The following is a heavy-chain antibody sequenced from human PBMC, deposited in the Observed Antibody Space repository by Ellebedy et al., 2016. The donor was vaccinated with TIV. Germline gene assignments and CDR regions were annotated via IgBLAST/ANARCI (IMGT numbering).Heavy chain of an antibody. V-gene: IGHV1-2*02. CDR2: INPYSGGR. J-gene: IGHJ4*02. D-gene: IGHD1-26*01. Sequence: AASVKVSCKASGDTFTGYYMHWVRQAPGQGLEWMGWINPYSGGRKYAQEFRGRVSMTWDTSISTAHMELRSLRSDDTALYFCARGLGRWELEGAYYLDYWGQGSLVTVSS. CDR1: GDTFTGYY. CDR3: ARGLGRWELEGAYYLDY.